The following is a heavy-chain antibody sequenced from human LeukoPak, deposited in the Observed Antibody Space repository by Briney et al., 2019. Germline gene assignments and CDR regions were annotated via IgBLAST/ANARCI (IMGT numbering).Heavy chain of an antibody. CDR1: GYTFTSYY. Sequence: ASVKVSCKASGYTFTSYYMHWVRQAPGQRLEWMGIINPSGGSTSYAQKFQGRVTMTRDTSTSTVYMELSSLRSEDTAVYYCAREVSGGSYLSLLYFDYWGQGTLVTVSS. J-gene: IGHJ4*02. CDR3: AREVSGGSYLSLLYFDY. CDR2: INPSGGST. V-gene: IGHV1-46*01. D-gene: IGHD1-26*01.